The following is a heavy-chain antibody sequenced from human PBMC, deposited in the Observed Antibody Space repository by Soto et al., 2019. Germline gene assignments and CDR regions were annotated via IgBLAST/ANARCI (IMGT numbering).Heavy chain of an antibody. CDR1: GFTFSSYG. J-gene: IGHJ4*02. CDR3: ARIYPPPRVVVVAATPTDY. D-gene: IGHD2-15*01. Sequence: PGGSLRLSCAASGFTFSSYGMHWVRQAPGKGLEWAAVIWYDGSNKYYADSVKGRFTISRDNSKNTLYLQMNSLRAEDTAVYYCARIYPPPRVVVVAATPTDYWGQGTLVTVS. CDR2: IWYDGSNK. V-gene: IGHV3-33*01.